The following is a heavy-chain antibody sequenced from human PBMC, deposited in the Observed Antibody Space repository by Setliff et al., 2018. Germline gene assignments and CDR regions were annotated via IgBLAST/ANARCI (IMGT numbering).Heavy chain of an antibody. Sequence: GASVKVSCKVSGYTLTELSMHWVRQAPGKGLEWIGGFDPEDGETIYAQKFQGRVTMTEDTSTDTAYMELSSLRSEDTAVYYCATVDIVATITGGYYFDYWGQGTLVTVSS. D-gene: IGHD5-12*01. V-gene: IGHV1-24*01. J-gene: IGHJ4*02. CDR3: ATVDIVATITGGYYFDY. CDR1: GYTLTELS. CDR2: FDPEDGET.